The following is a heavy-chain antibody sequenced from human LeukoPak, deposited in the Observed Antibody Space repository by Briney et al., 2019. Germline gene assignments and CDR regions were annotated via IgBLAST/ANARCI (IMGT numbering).Heavy chain of an antibody. CDR3: ARPNHYYDSSGYYYYFDY. CDR1: GYTFTGYY. D-gene: IGHD3-22*01. V-gene: IGHV1-2*02. J-gene: IGHJ4*02. CDR2: FNPNSGGT. Sequence: SVRVSCKASGYTFTGYYMHWVRHAPGQRLEWMGWFNPNSGGTNYAQKYTGRVKMIRDTSISTAYMELSRLRSDDTAVYYCARPNHYYDSSGYYYYFDYWGQGTLVTVSS.